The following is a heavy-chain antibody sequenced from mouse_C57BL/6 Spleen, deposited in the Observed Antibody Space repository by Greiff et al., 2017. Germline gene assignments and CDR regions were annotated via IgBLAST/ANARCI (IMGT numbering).Heavy chain of an antibody. Sequence: VQLQQSGAELASPGASVTLSCKASGYTFTDHIMNWVKKRPGQGFEWIARIYPVSSESNYNQNFMGKATFSVYRSSSTVYMVLNSLTSEDPAVYYCGRGYAMDYWGQGTSVTVSA. CDR2: IYPVSSES. J-gene: IGHJ4*01. CDR1: GYTFTDHI. CDR3: GRGYAMDY. V-gene: IGHV1-11*01.